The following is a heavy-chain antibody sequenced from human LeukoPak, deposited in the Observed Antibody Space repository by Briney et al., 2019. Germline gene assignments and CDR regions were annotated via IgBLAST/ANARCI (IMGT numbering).Heavy chain of an antibody. Sequence: GGSLRLSCAASGFTFSTYDMHWVRQATGKGLEWVSAIDTTGDTYYPGSVKGRFTISRENAKNSLYLQMNSLRAEDTAVYYCAKARIMTTVTTSLDYWGQGTLVTVSS. J-gene: IGHJ4*02. CDR3: AKARIMTTVTTSLDY. V-gene: IGHV3-13*01. CDR1: GFTFSTYD. CDR2: IDTTGDT. D-gene: IGHD4-17*01.